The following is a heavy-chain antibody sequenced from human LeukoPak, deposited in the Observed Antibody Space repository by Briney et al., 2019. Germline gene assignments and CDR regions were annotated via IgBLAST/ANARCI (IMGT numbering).Heavy chain of an antibody. J-gene: IGHJ4*02. CDR2: IGGGGEST. D-gene: IGHD1-26*01. V-gene: IGHV3-23*01. Sequence: GGSLRLSCAASGFTFSAYNMHWVRQAPGKGLEWVSTIGGGGESTFYADSVKDRFTISRDNSKNTVYLQMNSLRAEDTAVYYCAKVLSGSQDYWGQGTLVTVFS. CDR3: AKVLSGSQDY. CDR1: GFTFSAYN.